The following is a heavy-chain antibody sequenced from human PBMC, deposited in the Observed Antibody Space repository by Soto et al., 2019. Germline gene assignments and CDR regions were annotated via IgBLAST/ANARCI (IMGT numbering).Heavy chain of an antibody. J-gene: IGHJ5*02. V-gene: IGHV4-59*08. CDR1: GGSISSYY. CDR2: IYYSGST. Sequence: SETLSLTCTVSGGSISSYYWSWIRQPPGKGLEWIGYIYYSGSTNYNPSLKSRVTISVDTSKNQFSLKLSSVTAADTAVYYCARTYYDFWSGYWRWFDPWGPGTLVTVSS. D-gene: IGHD3-3*01. CDR3: ARTYYDFWSGYWRWFDP.